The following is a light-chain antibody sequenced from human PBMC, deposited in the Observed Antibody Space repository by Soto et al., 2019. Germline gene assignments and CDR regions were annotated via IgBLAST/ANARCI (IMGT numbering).Light chain of an antibody. J-gene: IGKJ3*01. CDR2: GAS. CDR3: QQWFT. V-gene: IGKV3-20*01. Sequence: EIVLTQSPDTLSLSPGERATLSCRASQRFGSSNLAWYQQRPGQAPRLLIYGASTRATGIPARFSGSGSGTDFTLTISRLGPEDFAVYYCQQWFTFGPGTKVDNK. CDR1: QRFGSSN.